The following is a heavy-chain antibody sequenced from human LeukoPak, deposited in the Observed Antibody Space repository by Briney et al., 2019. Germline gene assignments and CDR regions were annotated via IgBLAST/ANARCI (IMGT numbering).Heavy chain of an antibody. CDR1: GYTFNIYP. D-gene: IGHD6-13*01. CDR3: ARSLPYGTTWYGRSDF. V-gene: IGHV3-23*01. Sequence: GGSLRLSCAASGYTFNIYPMSWVRQAPGKGLEWVSSISYTGGSTYYADSVKGRFTISRDNSKYTLYLQMDSLRAEDTAIYYCARSLPYGTTWYGRSDFWGQGTLVTVSS. J-gene: IGHJ4*02. CDR2: ISYTGGST.